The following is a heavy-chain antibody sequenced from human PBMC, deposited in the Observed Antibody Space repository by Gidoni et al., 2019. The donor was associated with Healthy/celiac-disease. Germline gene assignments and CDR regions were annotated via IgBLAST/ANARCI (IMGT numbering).Heavy chain of an antibody. Sequence: EEQLVESGGGRVKPGGSMRLSCVASGLTCSAYSMNWVRQAPGKGLEWVSSISSNSSYIYYAESVKGRLTISRDNAENSLYLQMNSLRAEDTSVYYCARAIDFYYFAMDVWGQGTTVTVSS. J-gene: IGHJ6*02. CDR1: GLTCSAYS. CDR2: ISSNSSYI. CDR3: ARAIDFYYFAMDV. V-gene: IGHV3-21*01. D-gene: IGHD2-21*01.